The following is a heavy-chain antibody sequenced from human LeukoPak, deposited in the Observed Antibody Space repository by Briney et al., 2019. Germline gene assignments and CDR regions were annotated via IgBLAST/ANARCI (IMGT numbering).Heavy chain of an antibody. J-gene: IGHJ4*02. CDR1: GFTFSSYS. D-gene: IGHD3-3*01. Sequence: GGSLRLSCAASGFTFSSYSMNWVRQAPGKGLEWVSSISSSSSYIYYADSVKGRYTISRDNAKNSLYLQMNSLRAEDTAVYYCARDFWSGYNEVDYWGPGTLVTVSS. CDR2: ISSSSSYI. CDR3: ARDFWSGYNEVDY. V-gene: IGHV3-21*01.